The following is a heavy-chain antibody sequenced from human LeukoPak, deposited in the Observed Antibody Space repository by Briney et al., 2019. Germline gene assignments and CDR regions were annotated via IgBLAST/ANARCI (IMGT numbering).Heavy chain of an antibody. J-gene: IGHJ4*02. Sequence: PSETLSLTCAVYGGFFSGYYWSWIRQPPGKGLEWIGEINHSGSTNYNPSLKSRVTISVDTSNNQFSLKLSSVTAADTAVYYCARGSHGYDLEGNWGQGTLVTVSS. D-gene: IGHD5-12*01. CDR2: INHSGST. CDR3: ARGSHGYDLEGN. CDR1: GGFFSGYY. V-gene: IGHV4-34*01.